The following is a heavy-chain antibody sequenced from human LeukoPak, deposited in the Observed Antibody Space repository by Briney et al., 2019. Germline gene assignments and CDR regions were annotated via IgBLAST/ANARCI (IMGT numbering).Heavy chain of an antibody. D-gene: IGHD6-19*01. CDR3: ARGGPNRSGWTLDH. CDR1: GYIFSNYA. V-gene: IGHV1-3*04. Sequence: GAPVKVSCNASGYIFSNYAMHWVRLAPGQRLEWMGWINNDKGNTESSQKFQGRVTITWDTSATTAYMELSNLRSEDTAVYYCARGGPNRSGWTLDHWGQGTLVTVSS. CDR2: INNDKGNT. J-gene: IGHJ4*02.